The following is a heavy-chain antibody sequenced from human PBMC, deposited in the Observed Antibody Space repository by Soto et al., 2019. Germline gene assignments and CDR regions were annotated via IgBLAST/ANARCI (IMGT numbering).Heavy chain of an antibody. CDR2: IIPIFGTA. Sequence: QVQLVQSGAEVKKPGSSVKVSCKASGGTFSSYAISWVRQAPGQGLEWMGGIIPIFGTANYAQKFQGRVTITADESTSTAYMELSSLRSEDTAVYYCASSLSHCTSTSCYASGAFDIWGQGTMVTVSS. V-gene: IGHV1-69*01. CDR1: GGTFSSYA. D-gene: IGHD2-2*01. J-gene: IGHJ3*02. CDR3: ASSLSHCTSTSCYASGAFDI.